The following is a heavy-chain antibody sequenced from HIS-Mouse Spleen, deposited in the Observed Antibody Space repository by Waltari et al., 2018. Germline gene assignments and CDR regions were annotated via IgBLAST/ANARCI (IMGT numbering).Heavy chain of an antibody. CDR3: ARVNSSFDY. CDR2: INHSGST. Sequence: QVQLQQWGAGLLKPSETLSPTCAVYGGSFSGYYWSWIRQPPGKGLEWIGEINHSGSTNYNPSLKSRVTISVDTSKNQSSLKLSSVTAADTAVYYCARVNSSFDYWGQGTLVTVSS. D-gene: IGHD6-13*01. CDR1: GGSFSGYY. V-gene: IGHV4-34*01. J-gene: IGHJ4*02.